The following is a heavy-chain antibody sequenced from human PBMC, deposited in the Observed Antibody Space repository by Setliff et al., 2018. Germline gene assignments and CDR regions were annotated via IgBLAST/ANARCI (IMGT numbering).Heavy chain of an antibody. CDR2: ISPGGST. J-gene: IGHJ4*02. D-gene: IGHD6-19*01. Sequence: PPGKGLEWIGEISPGGSTIYNPSLRSRVTMSVDTAKNRFSLNLTSVTAADTAVYYCATSGFCSAGSCYSFDDWGQGALVTVSS. CDR3: ATSGFCSAGSCYSFDD. V-gene: IGHV4-34*01.